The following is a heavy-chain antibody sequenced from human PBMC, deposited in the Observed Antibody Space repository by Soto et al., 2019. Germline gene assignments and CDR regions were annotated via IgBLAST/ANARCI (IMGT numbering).Heavy chain of an antibody. CDR3: ARDRYYYGSARLFEY. Sequence: PSETLSLTCTVSGGSISSYYWSLIRQPAGKGLEWIGRIYTSGSTNYNPSLKSRVTMSVDTSKNQFSLKLSSATAADTAVYYCARDRYYYGSARLFEYWGEGTLVTVSS. J-gene: IGHJ4*02. D-gene: IGHD3-10*01. CDR2: IYTSGST. CDR1: GGSISSYY. V-gene: IGHV4-4*07.